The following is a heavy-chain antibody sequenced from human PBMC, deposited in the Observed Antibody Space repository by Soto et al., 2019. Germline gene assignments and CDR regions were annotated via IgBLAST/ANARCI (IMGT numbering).Heavy chain of an antibody. CDR3: ARASVKDRGHNYGYAWFDP. V-gene: IGHV1-69*02. CDR2: IIPILGIA. Sequence: SVKVSCKASGGTFSSYTISWVRQAPGQGLEWMGRIIPILGIANYAQKFQGRVTITADKSTSTAYMELRSLRSEDTAVYYCARASVKDRGHNYGYAWFDPWGQGTLVTVSS. J-gene: IGHJ5*02. CDR1: GGTFSSYT. D-gene: IGHD5-18*01.